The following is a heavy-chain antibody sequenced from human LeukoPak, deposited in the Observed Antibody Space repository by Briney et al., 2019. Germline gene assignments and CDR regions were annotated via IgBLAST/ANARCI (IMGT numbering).Heavy chain of an antibody. Sequence: GRFLRLSCAASGFTFDDYAMHWVRQAPGKGLEWVSGISWNSGSIGYEDSVKGRFTISRDNAKTSLYLQMNSLRAEDTALYYCAKDNRGDPLGYYYYMDVWGKGTTVTVSS. CDR1: GFTFDDYA. CDR2: ISWNSGSI. J-gene: IGHJ6*03. D-gene: IGHD4-17*01. V-gene: IGHV3-9*01. CDR3: AKDNRGDPLGYYYYMDV.